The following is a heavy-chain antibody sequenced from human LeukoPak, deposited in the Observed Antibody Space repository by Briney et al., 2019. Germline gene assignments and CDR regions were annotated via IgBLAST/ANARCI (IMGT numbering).Heavy chain of an antibody. CDR2: IYTSGST. J-gene: IGHJ4*02. Sequence: SQTLSLTCAVSGGSISSVSNYWSWIRQPAGKGLEWIGRIYTSGSTDYSPSLKSRATISVDTSKNQFSLKLSSVTAADTAMYYCARVSAGYNYARIDYWGQGTQVTVSS. D-gene: IGHD5-24*01. CDR1: GGSISSVSNY. V-gene: IGHV4-61*02. CDR3: ARVSAGYNYARIDY.